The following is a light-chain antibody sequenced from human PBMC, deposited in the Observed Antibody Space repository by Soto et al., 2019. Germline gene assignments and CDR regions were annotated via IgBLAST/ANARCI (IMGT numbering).Light chain of an antibody. J-gene: IGLJ3*02. Sequence: SYELTQPPSVSLSPGQTARITCSGDALPKQYGYWYQQRPGQAPVVVISKDTERPSGIPERFSGSSSGTTVTLTISAVQAEDEADYYCQSADSSGAWVFGRGTKLTVL. CDR2: KDT. CDR1: ALPKQY. CDR3: QSADSSGAWV. V-gene: IGLV3-25*03.